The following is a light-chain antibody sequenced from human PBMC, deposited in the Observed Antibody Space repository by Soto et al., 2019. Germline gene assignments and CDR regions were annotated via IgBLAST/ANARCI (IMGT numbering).Light chain of an antibody. Sequence: QSVLTQAASVSGCPGQSITISCTGTSSDVGGYNYVSWYQQHPGKAPKLMIYEVSNRPSGVSNRFSGSKSGNTASLTISGLQAEDEADYYCSSYTSSSTLEVFGTGTRSPS. V-gene: IGLV2-14*01. CDR2: EVS. J-gene: IGLJ1*01. CDR3: SSYTSSSTLEV. CDR1: SSDVGGYNY.